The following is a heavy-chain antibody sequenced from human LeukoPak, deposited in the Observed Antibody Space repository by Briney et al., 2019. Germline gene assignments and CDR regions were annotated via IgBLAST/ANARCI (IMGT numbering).Heavy chain of an antibody. J-gene: IGHJ3*02. V-gene: IGHV1-3*01. CDR3: ARAFSSRVGATKANAFDI. CDR2: INAGNGNT. D-gene: IGHD1-26*01. CDR1: GYTFTSYA. Sequence: ASVKVSCKASGYTFTSYAMHWVRQAPGQRLEWMGWINAGNGNTKYSQKFRGRVTITRDTSASTAYMELSSLRSEDTAVYYCARAFSSRVGATKANAFDIWGQGTMVTVSS.